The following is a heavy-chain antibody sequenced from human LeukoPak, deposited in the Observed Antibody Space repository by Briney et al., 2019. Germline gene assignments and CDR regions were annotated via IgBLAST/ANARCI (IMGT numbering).Heavy chain of an antibody. V-gene: IGHV1-2*02. CDR2: INPNSGGT. CDR3: ASNPNADSGYDLSFDY. D-gene: IGHD5-12*01. Sequence: GASVKVSCKASGYTFTGYYMHWVRQAPGQGLEWMGWINPNSGGTNYAQKFQGRVTMTRDTFISTAYMELSRLRSDDTAVYYCASNPNADSGYDLSFDYWGQGTLVTVSS. CDR1: GYTFTGYY. J-gene: IGHJ4*02.